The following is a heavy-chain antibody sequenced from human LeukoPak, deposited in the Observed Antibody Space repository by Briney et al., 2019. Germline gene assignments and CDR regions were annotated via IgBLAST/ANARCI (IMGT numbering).Heavy chain of an antibody. J-gene: IGHJ5*02. CDR3: ARTCPLLYCSSSFFDP. Sequence: ASVKVSCTTSGYTFTIFGISWVRQAPGQGLEWMGWISAYNGDTKSAPKFQGRVTMTTDTPTTTAYMDLRSLRSDDTAVYYCARTCPLLYCSSSFFDPWGRGTLVTVSS. D-gene: IGHD2-2*01. V-gene: IGHV1-18*01. CDR2: ISAYNGDT. CDR1: GYTFTIFG.